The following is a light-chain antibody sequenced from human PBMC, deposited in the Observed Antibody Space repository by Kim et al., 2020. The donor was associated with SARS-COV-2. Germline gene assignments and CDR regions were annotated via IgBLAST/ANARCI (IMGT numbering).Light chain of an antibody. CDR3: QQLNSDPRLT. CDR1: QGISSY. CDR2: AAS. Sequence: DIQLTQSPSFLSASVGDRVTITCRARQGISSYLAWYQQKPGKAPKLLIYAASTLQSGVPSRFSGSGSGTEFTLTISSLQPEDFATYCCQQLNSDPRLTFGGGTKVDIK. J-gene: IGKJ4*01. V-gene: IGKV1-9*01.